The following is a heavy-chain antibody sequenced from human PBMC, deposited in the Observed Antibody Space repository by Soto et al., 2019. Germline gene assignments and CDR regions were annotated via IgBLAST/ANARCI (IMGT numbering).Heavy chain of an antibody. CDR1: GFTFSSYW. Sequence: GGSLRLSCAASGFTFSSYWMHWVRQAPGKGLVWVSRINSDGSSTSYADSVKGRFTISRDNAKNTLYLQMNSLRAEDTAVYYCARDLGSGYDFRGPYYFDYWGQGTLVTVSS. V-gene: IGHV3-74*01. CDR2: INSDGSST. CDR3: ARDLGSGYDFRGPYYFDY. D-gene: IGHD5-12*01. J-gene: IGHJ4*02.